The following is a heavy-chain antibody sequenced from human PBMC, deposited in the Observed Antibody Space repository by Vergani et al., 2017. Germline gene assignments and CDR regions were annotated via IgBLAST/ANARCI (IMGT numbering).Heavy chain of an antibody. CDR3: AAGVWFGDGDI. Sequence: EVQLVESGGGWVKPGGSLRVSCAASGFTFSLAWMSWFRQAPGKGLEWVCRVKSKSDGGIIDYAAPVKGRFTISRDDSSNMLYLQMNSLIAEDTAVYFCAAGVWFGDGDIWGRGTMVAVSS. D-gene: IGHD3-10*01. J-gene: IGHJ3*02. CDR1: GFTFSLAW. CDR2: VKSKSDGGII. V-gene: IGHV3-15*01.